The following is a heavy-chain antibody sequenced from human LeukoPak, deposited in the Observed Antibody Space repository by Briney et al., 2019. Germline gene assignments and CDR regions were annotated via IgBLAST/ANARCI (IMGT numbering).Heavy chain of an antibody. V-gene: IGHV4-39*01. CDR3: ARAGNYYDSSGYPFLGSYFDL. Sequence: SESLSPICTVSGVSISSSGYYWGWIRQPPGKGLEWIGSIYYSGSTYYRPSLKSRVTISVDTSKHQFSLKLSSMPAADTAVYYCARAGNYYDSSGYPFLGSYFDLLGRGTLVMVSS. CDR1: GVSISSSGYY. J-gene: IGHJ2*01. D-gene: IGHD3-22*01. CDR2: IYYSGST.